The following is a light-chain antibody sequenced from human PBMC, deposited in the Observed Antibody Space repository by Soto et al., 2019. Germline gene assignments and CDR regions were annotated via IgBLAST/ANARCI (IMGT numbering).Light chain of an antibody. CDR3: MQDVGLPFT. J-gene: IGKJ4*01. V-gene: IGKV2D-29*01. Sequence: VLTQNQLSLSVTPGQPASMTCMSSKSLLHRDGKTSLYWYLQKPGQPPQLLIYEVSNRFSGVPDRFSASGSGTDFTLKISRVEAEDVGVYYCMQDVGLPFTFGGGTKVDIK. CDR2: EVS. CDR1: KSLLHRDGKTS.